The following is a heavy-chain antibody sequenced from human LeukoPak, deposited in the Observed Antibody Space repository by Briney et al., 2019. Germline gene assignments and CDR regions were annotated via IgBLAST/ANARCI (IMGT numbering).Heavy chain of an antibody. CDR3: ARVRGRSSGWNHDAFDI. V-gene: IGHV1-46*01. J-gene: IGHJ3*02. Sequence: ASVKVSCKASGYTFTSYAMNWVRQAPGQGLEWMGIINPSGGSTSYAQKFQGRVTMTRDMSTSTVYMELSSLRSEDTAVYYCARVRGRSSGWNHDAFDIWGQGTMVTVSS. D-gene: IGHD6-19*01. CDR2: INPSGGST. CDR1: GYTFTSYA.